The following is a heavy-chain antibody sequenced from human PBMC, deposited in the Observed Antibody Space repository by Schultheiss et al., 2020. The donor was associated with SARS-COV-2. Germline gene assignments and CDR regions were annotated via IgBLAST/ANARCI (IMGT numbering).Heavy chain of an antibody. CDR1: GGSISSSSYY. J-gene: IGHJ4*02. CDR2: ISGSGGST. Sequence: GGSLRLSCTVSGGSISSSSYYWGWIRQAPGKGLEWVSAISGSGGSTYYADSVKGRFTISRDNSKNTLYLQMNSLRAEDTAVYYCARVAMVRGGVAPYYFDYWGQGTLVTVSS. CDR3: ARVAMVRGGVAPYYFDY. D-gene: IGHD3-10*01. V-gene: IGHV3-23*01.